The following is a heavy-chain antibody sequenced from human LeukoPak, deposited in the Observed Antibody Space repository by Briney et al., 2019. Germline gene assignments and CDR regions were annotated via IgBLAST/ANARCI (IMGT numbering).Heavy chain of an antibody. CDR2: IKQDGSEK. D-gene: IGHD5-18*01. V-gene: IGHV3-7*01. CDR3: ARDPVDTAMVPSH. CDR1: GFTFSSYW. J-gene: IGHJ4*02. Sequence: GGSLRLSCAASGFTFSSYWMSWVRQAPGKGLEWVANIKQDGSEKYYVDSVKGRFTTSRDNAKNSLYLQMNSLRAEDTAVYYCARDPVDTAMVPSHWGQGTLVTVSS.